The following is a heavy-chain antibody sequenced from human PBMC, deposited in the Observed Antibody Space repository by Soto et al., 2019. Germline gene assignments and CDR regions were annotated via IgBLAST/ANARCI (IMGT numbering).Heavy chain of an antibody. CDR2: INRASIYI. Sequence: PGGSLRLSCVASGFTFSTYDMNWVRQAPGKGLEWVSSINRASIYIYYADSVRGRFTISRDNAKTSLYLQMDSLRVEDTAVYYCARRTVTTYHYFDYWGQGTLVTVSS. J-gene: IGHJ4*02. CDR3: ARRTVTTYHYFDY. CDR1: GFTFSTYD. V-gene: IGHV3-21*01. D-gene: IGHD4-17*01.